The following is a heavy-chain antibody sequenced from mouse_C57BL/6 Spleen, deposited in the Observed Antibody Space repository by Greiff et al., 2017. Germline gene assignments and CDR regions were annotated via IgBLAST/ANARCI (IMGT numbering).Heavy chain of an antibody. CDR2: IAPNSGGT. J-gene: IGHJ2*01. CDR1: GYTFTSYW. V-gene: IGHV1-72*01. D-gene: IGHD1-1*01. CDR3: AREGELPDY. Sequence: VQLHQPGAELVKPGASVKLSCKASGYTFTSYWMHWVKQRPGRGLEWIGRIAPNSGGTKYNEKFKSKATLTVDKPSSTAYMQLSSLTSEDSAVYYCAREGELPDYRGQGTTLTVSS.